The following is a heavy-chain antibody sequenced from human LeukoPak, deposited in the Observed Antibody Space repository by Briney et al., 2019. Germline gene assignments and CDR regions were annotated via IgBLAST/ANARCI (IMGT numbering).Heavy chain of an antibody. CDR2: ISSSSSYI. Sequence: GGSLRLSCAASGFTFSSYSMNWVRQAPGKGLEWVSSISSSSSYIYYADSVKGRSTISRDHAKNSLYLQMNSLRAEDTAVYYCARALGVAAALGPYYFDYWGQGTLVTVSS. CDR3: ARALGVAAALGPYYFDY. V-gene: IGHV3-21*01. D-gene: IGHD6-13*01. CDR1: GFTFSSYS. J-gene: IGHJ4*02.